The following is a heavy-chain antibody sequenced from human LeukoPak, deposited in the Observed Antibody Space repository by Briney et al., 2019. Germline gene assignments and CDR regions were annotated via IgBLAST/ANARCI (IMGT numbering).Heavy chain of an antibody. CDR3: AKDYDFWSGPVRLYFDY. D-gene: IGHD3-3*01. J-gene: IGHJ4*02. CDR1: GFTFSSYA. CDR2: ISGSGDST. Sequence: PGGSLRLSCAASGFTFSSYAMSWVRQAPGKGLEWVSAISGSGDSTYYADSVKGRFTISRDNSKKTLYLQMNSLRAEDTAVYYCAKDYDFWSGPVRLYFDYWGQGTLVTVSS. V-gene: IGHV3-23*01.